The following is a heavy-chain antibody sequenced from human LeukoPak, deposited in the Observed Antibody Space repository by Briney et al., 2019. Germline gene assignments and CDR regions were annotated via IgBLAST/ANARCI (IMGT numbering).Heavy chain of an antibody. CDR3: ARVGANY. CDR2: INHSGST. Sequence: SETLSLICAVYGGSFSGYYWSWIRQPPGKGLEWIGEINHSGSTHYNPSLKSRVTRSVDTSKNQFSLKLSSVTAADTAVYYCARVGANYGGQGTLVTVSS. CDR1: GGSFSGYY. D-gene: IGHD1-26*01. V-gene: IGHV4-34*01. J-gene: IGHJ4*02.